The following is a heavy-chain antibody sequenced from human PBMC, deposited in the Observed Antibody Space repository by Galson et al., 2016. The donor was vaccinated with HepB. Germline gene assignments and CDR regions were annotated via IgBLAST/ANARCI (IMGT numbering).Heavy chain of an antibody. CDR2: ISYGGSNE. V-gene: IGHV3-30-3*01. CDR3: ARGSILCSSTSCYVDH. D-gene: IGHD2-2*01. CDR1: GFTLSNYG. J-gene: IGHJ4*02. Sequence: SLRLSCAASGFTLSNYGMNWVRQAPGKGLEWVAFISYGGSNEYYADSVKGRFTISRENSKNTLYLQMNRLRAEDTAVYYCARGSILCSSTSCYVDHWGQGTLVTVSS.